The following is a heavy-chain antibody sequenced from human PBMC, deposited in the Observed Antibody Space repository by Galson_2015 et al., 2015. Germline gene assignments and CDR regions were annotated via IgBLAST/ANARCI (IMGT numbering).Heavy chain of an antibody. V-gene: IGHV3-23*01. CDR2: IRGSGGTT. CDR3: AKDGASEWGTQKGWSFDF. Sequence: SLRLSCAASGFTFSSYAMNWVRQPPGKGLEWVSGIRGSGGTTYYEDSVKGRFTISRDNSKNTLYLQMNRLRAEDTAVYYCAKDGASEWGTQKGWSFDFWGRGTLVTVSS. CDR1: GFTFSSYA. J-gene: IGHJ2*01. D-gene: IGHD3-16*01.